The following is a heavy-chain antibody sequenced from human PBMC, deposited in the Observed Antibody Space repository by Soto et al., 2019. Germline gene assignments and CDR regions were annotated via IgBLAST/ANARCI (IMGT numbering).Heavy chain of an antibody. CDR2: ISANGGTT. D-gene: IGHD2-15*01. V-gene: IGHV3-64D*06. CDR3: VPGSCSAASCRKLYTPNFDY. J-gene: IGHJ4*02. CDR1: GFTFSNFA. Sequence: QTGGSLRLSCSASGFTFSNFAMHWVRQAPGKGLQYASAISANGGTTFYADSVRGRFTISRDNSKNTLYLQMSSLRTEDTAVYYCVPGSCSAASCRKLYTPNFDYWGPGTLVTVSS.